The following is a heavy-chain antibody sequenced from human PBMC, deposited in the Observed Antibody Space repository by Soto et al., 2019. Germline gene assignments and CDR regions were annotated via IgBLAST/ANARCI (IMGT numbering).Heavy chain of an antibody. D-gene: IGHD3-22*01. J-gene: IGHJ5*02. CDR3: AKDPDYDLNWFDP. CDR2: ISFDGSNK. Sequence: QVQLVESGGDVVQPGRSLRLSCAASGFTFSNSAMVWVRQAPGKGLEWVALISFDGSNKYYADSVKGRFTISRDNSRNTLYLQMNSLRAEDTAVYYCAKDPDYDLNWFDPWGQGTLVTVSS. CDR1: GFTFSNSA. V-gene: IGHV3-30*18.